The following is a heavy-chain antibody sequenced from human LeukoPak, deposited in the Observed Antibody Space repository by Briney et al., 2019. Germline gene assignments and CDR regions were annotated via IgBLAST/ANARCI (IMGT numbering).Heavy chain of an antibody. Sequence: SETLSLTCTVSGDSISSYYWSWLRQPPGKGLEWIGYIYYSGSATYNPSLKSRVTISVDTSKNQFSLTLSSVTGPDTAVYYCARGPYGSGENWFDSWGRGALVTVSS. V-gene: IGHV4-59*01. D-gene: IGHD3-10*01. CDR2: IYYSGSA. J-gene: IGHJ5*01. CDR3: ARGPYGSGENWFDS. CDR1: GDSISSYY.